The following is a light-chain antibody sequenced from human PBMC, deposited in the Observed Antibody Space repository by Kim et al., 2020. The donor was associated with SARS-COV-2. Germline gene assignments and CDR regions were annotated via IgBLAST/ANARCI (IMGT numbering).Light chain of an antibody. CDR2: DNN. Sequence: QSVLTQPPSVSAAPRQKVTISCSGAPSNIGNNYVSWYQILPGTAPRLLIYDNNERPSGIPDRFSGSKSGTSATLDITGLQTGDEGDYYCGTWDTSLSGVVCGGGTQLTVL. J-gene: IGLJ2*01. CDR3: GTWDTSLSGVV. CDR1: PSNIGNNY. V-gene: IGLV1-51*01.